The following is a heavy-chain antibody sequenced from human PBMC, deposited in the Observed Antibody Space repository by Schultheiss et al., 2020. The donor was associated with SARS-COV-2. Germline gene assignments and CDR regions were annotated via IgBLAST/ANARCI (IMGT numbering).Heavy chain of an antibody. CDR1: GGSISSSSYY. D-gene: IGHD4-17*01. CDR2: IYYSGST. J-gene: IGHJ5*02. CDR3: AAADYGDYGLPA. V-gene: IGHV4-39*07. Sequence: SETLSLTCTVSGGSISSSSYYWGWIRQPPGKGLEWIGSIYYSGSTNYNPSLKSRVTMSVDTSKNQFSLKLSSVTAADTAVYYCAAADYGDYGLPAWGQGTLVTVSS.